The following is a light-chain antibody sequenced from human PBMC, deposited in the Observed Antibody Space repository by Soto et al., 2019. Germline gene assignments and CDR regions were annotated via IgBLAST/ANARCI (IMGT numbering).Light chain of an antibody. CDR2: GVF. V-gene: IGLV2-8*01. CDR1: KSDIGVYDF. Sequence: QSVLTQPPSASGSPGQSVTISCTGTKSDIGVYDFVSWYQHLPGKAPRLIIYGVFQRPSGVPDRFSGSKSGNTAPLTVSGLQAADEADYFCKSYAGSNTYVFGSGTKVTVL. J-gene: IGLJ1*01. CDR3: KSYAGSNTYV.